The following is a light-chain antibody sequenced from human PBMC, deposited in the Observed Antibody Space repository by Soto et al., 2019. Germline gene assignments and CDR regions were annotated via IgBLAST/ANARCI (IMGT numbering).Light chain of an antibody. CDR2: GAS. V-gene: IGKV3-20*01. CDR1: QSIDNNH. J-gene: IGKJ1*01. CDR3: HQFGDSPQT. Sequence: EIVLTQSPGTLSLSPGERVTLSCRASQSIDNNHLAWYQQRPGQAPRLLIYGASNRATGIPDRFSGSGSGTDFALSISRLEPEDLAMYYCHQFGDSPQTFGHGTKVYIK.